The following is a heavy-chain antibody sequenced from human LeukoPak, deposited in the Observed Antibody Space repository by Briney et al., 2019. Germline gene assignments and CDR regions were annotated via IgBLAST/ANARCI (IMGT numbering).Heavy chain of an antibody. V-gene: IGHV1-2*02. CDR3: ARVLWSGYYSVWEYFQH. CDR1: GYTFTGYY. CDR2: INPNSGGT. J-gene: IGHJ1*01. Sequence: GASVKVSCKASGYTFTGYYMHWVRQAPGQGLEGMGWINPNSGGTNYAQKFQGRVTMTRVTSISTAYMELSRLRSDDTAVYYCARVLWSGYYSVWEYFQHWGQGTLVTVSS. D-gene: IGHD3-3*01.